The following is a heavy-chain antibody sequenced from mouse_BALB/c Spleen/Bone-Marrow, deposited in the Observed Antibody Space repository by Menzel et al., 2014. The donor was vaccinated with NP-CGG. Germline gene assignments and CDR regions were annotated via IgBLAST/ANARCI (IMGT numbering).Heavy chain of an antibody. D-gene: IGHD2-14*01. V-gene: IGHV5-12*02. CDR1: GFTFSDYY. CDR3: ASHDYRYGAWFAY. CDR2: ISNGGGSA. J-gene: IGHJ3*01. Sequence: EVQGVESGGGLVQPGGSLKPSCATSGFTFSDYYMYWVRQTPEKRLEWVAYISNGGGSAYYPDTVKGRFTISRDNDKNTQYLEMSRLKSEDTAVYYCASHDYRYGAWFAYWGQGTLVTVSA.